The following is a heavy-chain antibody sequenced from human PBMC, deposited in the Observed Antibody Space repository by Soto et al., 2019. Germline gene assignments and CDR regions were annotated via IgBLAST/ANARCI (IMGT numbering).Heavy chain of an antibody. V-gene: IGHV1-69*13. CDR3: ARTRPRNGYSSSWDLPMGKENWFDP. CDR2: IIPIFGTA. J-gene: IGHJ5*02. Sequence: SVKVSCKASGGTFSSYAISWVRQAPGQGLEWMGGIIPIFGTANYAQKFQGRVTITADESTSTAYMELSSLRSEDTAVYYCARTRPRNGYSSSWDLPMGKENWFDPWGQGTLVTV. D-gene: IGHD6-13*01. CDR1: GGTFSSYA.